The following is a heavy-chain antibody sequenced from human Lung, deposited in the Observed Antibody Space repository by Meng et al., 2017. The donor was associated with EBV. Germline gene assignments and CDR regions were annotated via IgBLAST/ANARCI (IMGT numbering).Heavy chain of an antibody. CDR2: RSYDGSNE. D-gene: IGHD1-26*01. CDR3: ARDRGVHSLSLTFDP. V-gene: IGHV3-30-3*01. Sequence: QVQLVESGGGVVQPWGSLRVSCAASGFSFSSRAMDWVRQAPGKGLEWVALRSYDGSNEYYADSVKGRFTISRDNSKNTLYLQMNSLRAEDTAVYYCARDRGVHSLSLTFDPWGQGTLVTVSS. J-gene: IGHJ5*02. CDR1: GFSFSSRA.